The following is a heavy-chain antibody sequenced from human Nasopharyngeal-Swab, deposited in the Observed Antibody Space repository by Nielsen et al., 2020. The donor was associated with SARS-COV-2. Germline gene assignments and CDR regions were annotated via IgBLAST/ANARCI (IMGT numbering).Heavy chain of an antibody. V-gene: IGHV3-23*01. Sequence: GGSLRLSCAASGFTGGNYAMSWVRQARGTGLEWVSGITGRLGDTYYGDSVRGRFTISRDNSKKTVYLQMNSLRDKDTAIYYCVKHSGNYLHNWFGPWGQGTPVTVSS. CDR3: VKHSGNYLHNWFGP. CDR2: ITGRLGDT. J-gene: IGHJ5*02. D-gene: IGHD5-24*01. CDR1: GFTGGNYA.